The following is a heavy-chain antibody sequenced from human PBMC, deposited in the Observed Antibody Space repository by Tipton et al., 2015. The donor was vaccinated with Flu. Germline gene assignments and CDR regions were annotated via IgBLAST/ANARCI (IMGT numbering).Heavy chain of an antibody. D-gene: IGHD2-21*02. J-gene: IGHJ6*03. Sequence: TLSLTCTVSGGSVSSGSYYWSWIRQPPGKGLEWIGYIYYSGSTNYNPSLKSRVTISVDTSKNQFSLKLSSVTAADTAVYYCARAYCGGGCYYYYMDVWGKGTTVTVSS. CDR1: GGSVSSGSYY. CDR3: ARAYCGGGCYYYYMDV. V-gene: IGHV4-61*01. CDR2: IYYSGST.